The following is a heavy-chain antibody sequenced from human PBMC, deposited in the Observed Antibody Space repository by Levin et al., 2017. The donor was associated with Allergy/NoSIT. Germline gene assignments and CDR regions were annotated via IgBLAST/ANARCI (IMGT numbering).Heavy chain of an antibody. J-gene: IGHJ3*02. V-gene: IGHV4-59*01. CDR3: ARDDSGPTDS. CDR2: IYYSGST. CDR1: GGSISSYY. D-gene: IGHD1-26*01. Sequence: AETLSLTCTVSGGSISSYYWSWIRQPPGKGLEWIGYIYYSGSTNYNPSLKSRVTISVDTSKNQFSLKLSSVTAADTAVYYCARDDSGPTDSWGQGTMVTVSS.